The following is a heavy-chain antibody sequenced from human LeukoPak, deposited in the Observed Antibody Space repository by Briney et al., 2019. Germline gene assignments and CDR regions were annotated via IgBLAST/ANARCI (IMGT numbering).Heavy chain of an antibody. D-gene: IGHD6-6*01. CDR2: ISSSGSTM. J-gene: IGHJ3*02. Sequence: GGSLRLSCAASGFTFSDYYMSWIRQAPGKGLEWVSYISSSGSTMYYADSVKGRFTISRDNAKNSLYLQMNSLRAEDTAVYYCARPYSSSMFDAFDIWGQGTMVTVSS. CDR1: GFTFSDYY. V-gene: IGHV3-11*04. CDR3: ARPYSSSMFDAFDI.